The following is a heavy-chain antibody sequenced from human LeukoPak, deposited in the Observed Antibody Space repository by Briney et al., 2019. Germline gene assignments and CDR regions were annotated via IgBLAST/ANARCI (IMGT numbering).Heavy chain of an antibody. D-gene: IGHD4-17*01. CDR2: INPNSGGT. Sequence: ASLKASCKASGYTFTGYYMHWVRQPPGQGLEWMGWINPNSGGTNYAQKFQGRVTMTRDTSISTAYMELSRLRSDDTAVYYCARDGTHDYGDYKFDYWGQGTLVTVS. CDR1: GYTFTGYY. V-gene: IGHV1-2*02. CDR3: ARDGTHDYGDYKFDY. J-gene: IGHJ4*02.